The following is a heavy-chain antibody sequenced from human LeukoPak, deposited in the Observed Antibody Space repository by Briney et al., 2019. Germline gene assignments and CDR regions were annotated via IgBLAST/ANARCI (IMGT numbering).Heavy chain of an antibody. CDR2: ISYDGSNK. V-gene: IGHV3-30*04. CDR1: GFTFSSYA. Sequence: GGSLRLSCAASGFTFSSYAMHWVRQAPGKGLEWVAVISYDGSNKYYADSVKGRLTISRDNSKNTLYLQMNSLRAEDTAVYYCARVGVAWDIVVVPAAGYFQHWGQGTLVTVSS. CDR3: ARVGVAWDIVVVPAAGYFQH. J-gene: IGHJ1*01. D-gene: IGHD2-2*01.